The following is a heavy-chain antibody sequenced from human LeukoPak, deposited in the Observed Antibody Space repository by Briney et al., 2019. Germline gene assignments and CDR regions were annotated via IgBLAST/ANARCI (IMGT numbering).Heavy chain of an antibody. D-gene: IGHD5-24*01. Sequence: KPSETLSLTCTVSGASISSYYWSWIRQPPGKGLEWIGYIFYSGSTNYNPSLKSRVTISVDTSKTQFSLNLSSVTAADTAVYYSARDKEVRASIRGYYYYMNVGGKGTTITVSS. CDR2: IFYSGST. CDR1: GASISSYY. V-gene: IGHV4-59*01. J-gene: IGHJ6*03. CDR3: ARDKEVRASIRGYYYYMNV.